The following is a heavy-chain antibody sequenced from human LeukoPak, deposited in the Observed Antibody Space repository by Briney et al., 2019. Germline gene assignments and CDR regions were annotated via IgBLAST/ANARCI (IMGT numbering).Heavy chain of an antibody. CDR3: AREGAYYCSSTSCAGNWFDP. D-gene: IGHD2-2*01. J-gene: IGHJ5*02. CDR2: IYTSGST. Sequence: SETLSLTCTVSGGSISSYYWSWIRQPAGKGLEWIGRIYTSGSTNYNPSLKSRVTMSVDTSKNQFSLKLSSVTAADTAVYYCAREGAYYCSSTSCAGNWFDPWGQGTLVTVSS. V-gene: IGHV4-4*07. CDR1: GGSISSYY.